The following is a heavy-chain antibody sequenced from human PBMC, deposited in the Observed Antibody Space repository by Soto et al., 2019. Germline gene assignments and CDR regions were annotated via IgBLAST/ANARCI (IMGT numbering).Heavy chain of an antibody. Sequence: EVQLVESGGGLVQPGGSLKLSCAASGFTFSGSAMHWVRQASGKGLEWVGRIRSKANSYATAYAASVKGRFTISRDDSKNTVYLQMNSLKTEDTAVYFCTRTYGDSPGYWGQGTLVTVSS. D-gene: IGHD4-17*01. CDR1: GFTFSGSA. J-gene: IGHJ4*02. CDR3: TRTYGDSPGY. V-gene: IGHV3-73*02. CDR2: IRSKANSYAT.